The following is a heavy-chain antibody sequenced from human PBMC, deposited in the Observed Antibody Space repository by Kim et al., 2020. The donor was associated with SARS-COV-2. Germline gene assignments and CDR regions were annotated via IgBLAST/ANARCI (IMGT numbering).Heavy chain of an antibody. D-gene: IGHD3-9*01. J-gene: IGHJ3*02. V-gene: IGHV1-69*13. CDR1: GGTFSSYA. Sequence: SVKVSCKASGGTFSSYAISWVRQAPGQGLEWMGGIIPIFGTANYAQKFQGRVTITADESTSTAYMELSSLRSEDTAVYYCARDLGRIDQAYYDILTNHDAFDIWGQGTMVTVSS. CDR2: IIPIFGTA. CDR3: ARDLGRIDQAYYDILTNHDAFDI.